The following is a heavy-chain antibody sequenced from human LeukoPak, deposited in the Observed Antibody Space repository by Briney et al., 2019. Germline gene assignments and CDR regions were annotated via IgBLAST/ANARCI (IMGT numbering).Heavy chain of an antibody. CDR3: ARGVVVPAAISNWFDP. D-gene: IGHD2-2*01. CDR2: IIPILGIA. Sequence: SVKVSCTASGGTFSSYAISWVRQAPGQGLEWMGRIIPILGIANYAQKFQGRVTITADKSTSTAYMELSSLRSEDTAVYYCARGVVVPAAISNWFDPWGQGTLVTVSS. J-gene: IGHJ5*02. CDR1: GGTFSSYA. V-gene: IGHV1-69*04.